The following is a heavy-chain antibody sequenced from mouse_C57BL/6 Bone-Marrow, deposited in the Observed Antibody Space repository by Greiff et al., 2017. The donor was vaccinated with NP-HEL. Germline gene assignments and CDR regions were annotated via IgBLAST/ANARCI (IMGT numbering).Heavy chain of an antibody. CDR1: GFNIKDDY. CDR3: TTYMVTTDY. J-gene: IGHJ2*01. D-gene: IGHD2-2*01. V-gene: IGHV14-4*01. CDR2: IDPENGDT. Sequence: EVQRVESGAELVRPGASVKLSCTASGFNIKDDYMHWVKQRPEQGLEWIGWIDPENGDTEYASKFQGKATITADTSSNTAYLQLSSLTSEDTAVYYCTTYMVTTDYWGQGTTLTVSS.